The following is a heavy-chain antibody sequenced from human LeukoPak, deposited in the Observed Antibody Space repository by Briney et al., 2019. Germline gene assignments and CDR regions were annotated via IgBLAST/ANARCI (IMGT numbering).Heavy chain of an antibody. CDR2: IYSGGST. CDR3: AKDVKSYYDSSGYYHFDY. CDR1: GFTVSSNY. Sequence: GGSLRLSCAASGFTVSSNYMSWVRQAPGKGLEWVSVIYSGGSTYYADSVKGRFTISRDNSKNTLYLQMNSLRAEDTAVYYCAKDVKSYYDSSGYYHFDYWGQGTLVTVSS. D-gene: IGHD3-22*01. V-gene: IGHV3-53*01. J-gene: IGHJ4*02.